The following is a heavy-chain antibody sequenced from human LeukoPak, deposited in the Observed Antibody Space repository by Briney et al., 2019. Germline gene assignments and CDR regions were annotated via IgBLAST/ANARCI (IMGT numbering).Heavy chain of an antibody. V-gene: IGHV4-59*08. CDR2: IYYSGST. CDR1: GGSISSYY. Sequence: SETLSLTCTVSGGSISSYYWSWIRQPPGKGLEWIGYIYYSGSTNYNPSLKSRVTISVDTSKNQFSLKLSSVTAADSAVYYCARWTTTYLDYWGQGTLVTVSS. CDR3: ARWTTTYLDY. D-gene: IGHD4-11*01. J-gene: IGHJ4*02.